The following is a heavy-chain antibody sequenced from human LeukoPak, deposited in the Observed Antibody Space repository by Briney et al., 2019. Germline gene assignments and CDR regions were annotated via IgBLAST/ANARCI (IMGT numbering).Heavy chain of an antibody. D-gene: IGHD1-1*01. CDR3: ARHQARTTYDY. CDR1: GGSITGYY. CDR2: ISYSGST. J-gene: IGHJ4*02. V-gene: IGHV4-59*08. Sequence: SETLSLTCTVSGGSITGYYWSWIRQPPGRGREGIGFISYSGSTNYSPSLKSRVTFSVDTSKNQISLKLRSVTAADTAVYYCARHQARTTYDYWGQGTLVTVSS.